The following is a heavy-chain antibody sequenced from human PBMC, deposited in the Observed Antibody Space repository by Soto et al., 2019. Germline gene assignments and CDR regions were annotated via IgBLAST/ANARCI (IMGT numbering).Heavy chain of an antibody. V-gene: IGHV3-7*01. CDR1: GFTLSSYW. CDR3: ARDRGYSYGYVDY. J-gene: IGHJ4*02. CDR2: IKQDGSEK. D-gene: IGHD5-18*01. Sequence: LRLSCAASGFTLSSYWMSWVRQAPGKGLEWVANIKQDGSEKYYVDSVKGRFTISRDNAKNSLYLQMNSLRAEDTAVYYCARDRGYSYGYVDYWGQGTLVTVSS.